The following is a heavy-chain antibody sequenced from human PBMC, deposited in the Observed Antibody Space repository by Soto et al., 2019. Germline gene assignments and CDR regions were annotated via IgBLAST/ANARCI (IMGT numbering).Heavy chain of an antibody. J-gene: IGHJ4*02. D-gene: IGHD3-22*01. CDR2: IIPIFGTA. CDR3: ARDSYYYDSSGYYNFDY. Sequence: QVQLVQSGAEVKKPGSSVKVSCKASGGTFSSYAISWVRQAPGQGLEWMGGIIPIFGTANYAQKFQGRVTMTADESTSTAYMELSSLRSEDTAVYYCARDSYYYDSSGYYNFDYWGQGTLVTVSS. V-gene: IGHV1-69*01. CDR1: GGTFSSYA.